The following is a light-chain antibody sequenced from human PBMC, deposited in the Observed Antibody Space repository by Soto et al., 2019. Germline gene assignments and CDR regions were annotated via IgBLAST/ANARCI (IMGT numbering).Light chain of an antibody. V-gene: IGLV1-51*01. CDR1: SSNIGNNY. Sequence: QSVLTQPPSVSAAPGQKVTISCSGSSSNIGNNYVSWYQQLPGTAPKLLIYDNNKRPSGIPDRFSGSKSGTSATLGITGLQTGDEADYYCGTWDSSLSAYVFGGGTKVTAL. J-gene: IGLJ1*01. CDR3: GTWDSSLSAYV. CDR2: DNN.